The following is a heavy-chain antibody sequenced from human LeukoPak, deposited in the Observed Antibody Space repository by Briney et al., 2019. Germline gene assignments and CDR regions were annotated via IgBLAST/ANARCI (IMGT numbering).Heavy chain of an antibody. CDR2: INSSGGK. V-gene: IGHV3-23*01. Sequence: GGSLRLSCAASRFTFSSFAMSWVRQAPGKGLEWVTAINSSGGKNYAESVKGRFTISRDNSKKTLYLQMNSLRPEDTAVYYCTKGGSFSGSCYINWFDPWGQGTLATVSS. D-gene: IGHD3-10*01. CDR3: TKGGSFSGSCYINWFDP. CDR1: RFTFSSFA. J-gene: IGHJ5*02.